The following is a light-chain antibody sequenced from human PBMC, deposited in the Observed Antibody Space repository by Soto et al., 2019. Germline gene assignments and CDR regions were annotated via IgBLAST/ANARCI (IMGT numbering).Light chain of an antibody. V-gene: IGKV3-20*01. CDR3: HQYGISPPT. Sequence: EVVLTQSPGTLSLSPGARAPLSCRASQSVSSSDLAWSQQKPGQAPRLLISGASNRATGTPDRFSGSGSGTDFTLTITSLEPEDFAVFYCHQYGISPPTFGQGTKVDIK. J-gene: IGKJ1*01. CDR2: GAS. CDR1: QSVSSSD.